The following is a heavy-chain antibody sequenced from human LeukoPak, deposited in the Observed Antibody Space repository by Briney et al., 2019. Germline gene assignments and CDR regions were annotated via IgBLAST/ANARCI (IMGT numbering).Heavy chain of an antibody. Sequence: ASVKVSCKASGGTFSNYATSWVRQAPGQGLEWMGGIIPIFGTANYAQKFQGRVTITADESTSIAYMELSSLRSEDTAVYYCARHMVRGVIITGFGDALDIWGQGTMVTVSS. V-gene: IGHV1-69*13. CDR3: ARHMVRGVIITGFGDALDI. J-gene: IGHJ3*02. CDR1: GGTFSNYA. D-gene: IGHD3-10*01. CDR2: IIPIFGTA.